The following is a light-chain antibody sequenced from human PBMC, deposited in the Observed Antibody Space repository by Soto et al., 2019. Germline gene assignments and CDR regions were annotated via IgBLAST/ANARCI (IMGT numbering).Light chain of an antibody. Sequence: DIQMTQSPSSLSASVGDRVTITCRASQSISSSLNWYQQRPGKAPKLLIYAASNLQSVVPSRFSGSGSGTDFTLTITSLQPEDFATYYCQQSYNTPPTFGQGTKVEIK. CDR2: AAS. CDR3: QQSYNTPPT. J-gene: IGKJ1*01. V-gene: IGKV1-39*01. CDR1: QSISSS.